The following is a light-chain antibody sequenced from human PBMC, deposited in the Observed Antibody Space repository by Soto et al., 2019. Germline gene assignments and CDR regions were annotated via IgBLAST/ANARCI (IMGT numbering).Light chain of an antibody. Sequence: QSAVTQPASVSVSPGQSITISCTGSSSDIGAYNYVSWFQQYPGKAPKLIISEVSNRPSGVSNRFSGSKSGTAASLTISGLQTEDEADYFCFSFTTDWTHVFGTGTKVTVL. CDR2: EVS. CDR3: FSFTTDWTHV. J-gene: IGLJ1*01. V-gene: IGLV2-14*01. CDR1: SSDIGAYNY.